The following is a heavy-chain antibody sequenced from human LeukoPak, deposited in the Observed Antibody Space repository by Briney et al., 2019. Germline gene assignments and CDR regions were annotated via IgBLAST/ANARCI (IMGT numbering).Heavy chain of an antibody. Sequence: SETLSLTCTVSGGSISSYYWSWIRQPPGKGLEWIGYIYYSGSTNYNPSLKSRVTISVDTSKNQFSLKLSSVTAADTAVYYCARDDPDAFDIWGQGTMVTVSS. CDR2: IYYSGST. J-gene: IGHJ3*02. CDR1: GGSISSYY. CDR3: ARDDPDAFDI. V-gene: IGHV4-59*01.